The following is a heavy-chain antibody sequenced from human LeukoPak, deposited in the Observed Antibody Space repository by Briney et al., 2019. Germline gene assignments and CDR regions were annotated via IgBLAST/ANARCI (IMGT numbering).Heavy chain of an antibody. CDR1: GGSISSYY. CDR2: IYTSGST. CDR3: ASNLVVAAIPYAFDI. Sequence: PSETLSLTCTVSGGSISSYYWSWIRQPAGKGLEWIGRIYTSGSTNYNPSLKSRVTMSVDTSKNQFSLKLSSVTAADTAVYYCASNLVVAAIPYAFDIWGQGTMVTVSS. J-gene: IGHJ3*02. V-gene: IGHV4-4*07. D-gene: IGHD2-15*01.